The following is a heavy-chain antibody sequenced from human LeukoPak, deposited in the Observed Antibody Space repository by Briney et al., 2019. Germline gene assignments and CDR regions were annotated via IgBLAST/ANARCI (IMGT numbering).Heavy chain of an antibody. CDR1: GFTVSSNY. V-gene: IGHV3-53*01. D-gene: IGHD4-11*01. Sequence: GGSLRLSCAASGFTVSSNYMSWVRQAPGKGLEWVSVIYSGGSTYYADSVKGRFTISRDNSKNTLYLQMNSLRAEDTAVYYCARGSDSNYWFDYWGQGTLVSVSS. J-gene: IGHJ4*02. CDR2: IYSGGST. CDR3: ARGSDSNYWFDY.